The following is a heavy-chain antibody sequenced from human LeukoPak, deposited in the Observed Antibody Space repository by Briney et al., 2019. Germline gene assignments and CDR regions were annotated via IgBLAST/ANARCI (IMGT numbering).Heavy chain of an antibody. CDR2: INPDGSTI. D-gene: IGHD5-18*01. V-gene: IGHV3-7*01. Sequence: GGSLRLSCAASGSTFSTSWMAWIRQAPGKGLDWLGNINPDGSTINYVDSVRGRFTFSRDNAKNSLYLQMNSLRVEDTAVYYCARAGRGFSYGSSDYWGQGTLVTVSS. J-gene: IGHJ4*02. CDR3: ARAGRGFSYGSSDY. CDR1: GSTFSTSW.